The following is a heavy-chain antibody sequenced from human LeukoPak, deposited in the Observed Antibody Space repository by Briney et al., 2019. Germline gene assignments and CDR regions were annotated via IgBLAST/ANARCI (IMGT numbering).Heavy chain of an antibody. CDR3: ARHFLGWELQAGAFDI. CDR2: IYYSGST. D-gene: IGHD1-26*01. J-gene: IGHJ3*02. CDR1: GGSISNYY. V-gene: IGHV4-59*08. Sequence: SETLSLTCTVSGGSISNYYWSWIRQPPGKGLEWIGYIYYSGSTNYNPSLKSRVTISVDTSKNQFSLKLSSVTAADTAVYYCARHFLGWELQAGAFDIWGQGTMVTVSS.